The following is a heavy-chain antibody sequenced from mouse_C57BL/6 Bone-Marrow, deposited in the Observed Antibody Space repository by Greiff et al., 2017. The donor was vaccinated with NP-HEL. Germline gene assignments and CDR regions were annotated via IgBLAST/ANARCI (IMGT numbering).Heavy chain of an antibody. D-gene: IGHD1-1*01. CDR1: GYTFTSYG. V-gene: IGHV1-81*01. CDR3: ARGSYYYGSSYDWYFDV. Sequence: VQLQQSGAELARPGASVKLSCKASGYTFTSYGISWVKQRTGQGLEWIGEIYPRSGNTYYNEKFKGKATLTADKSSSTAYMELRSLTSEDSAVYFCARGSYYYGSSYDWYFDVWGTGTTVTVSS. J-gene: IGHJ1*03. CDR2: IYPRSGNT.